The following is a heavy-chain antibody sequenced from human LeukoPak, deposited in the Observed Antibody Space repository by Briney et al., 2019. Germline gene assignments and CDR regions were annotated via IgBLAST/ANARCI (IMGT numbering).Heavy chain of an antibody. Sequence: PGGSLRLSCAASGFTFSNYGMHWVRQAPGKGLEWVAVIWYDEINRYCADSVKGRFTISRDNSKNTLYLQMNSLRAEDTAVYYCARGFDSSGYYLYWGQGTLVTVSS. CDR1: GFTFSNYG. D-gene: IGHD3-22*01. V-gene: IGHV3-33*01. CDR2: IWYDEINR. CDR3: ARGFDSSGYYLY. J-gene: IGHJ4*02.